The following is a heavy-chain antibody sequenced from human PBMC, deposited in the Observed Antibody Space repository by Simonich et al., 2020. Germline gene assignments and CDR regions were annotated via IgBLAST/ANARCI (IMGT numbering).Heavy chain of an antibody. Sequence: QVQLVQSGAEVKKPGASVKVSCKASGYTFTGYYMHWVRQAPGQGLGWMGRRNPTRGGTNCAQKLQGRVTRTRDTSISTAYMELSRLRSDDTAVYYCARDRAARYYYYYMDVWGKGTTVTVSS. V-gene: IGHV1-2*02. D-gene: IGHD6-6*01. CDR1: GYTFTGYY. J-gene: IGHJ6*03. CDR3: ARDRAARYYYYYMDV. CDR2: RNPTRGGT.